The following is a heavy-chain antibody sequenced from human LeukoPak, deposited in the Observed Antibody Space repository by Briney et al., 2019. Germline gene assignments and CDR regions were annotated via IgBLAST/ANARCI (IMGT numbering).Heavy chain of an antibody. CDR2: INHSGST. J-gene: IGHJ5*02. CDR1: GGSFSGYY. Sequence: SETLSLTCAVYGGSFSGYYWSWIRQPPGKGLEWIGEINHSGSTNYNPSLKSRVTISVDTSKNQFSLKLSSVTAADTAVYYCARGFEGTSYSNWFDPCGQGTLVTVSS. CDR3: ARGFEGTSYSNWFDP. D-gene: IGHD2-2*01. V-gene: IGHV4-34*01.